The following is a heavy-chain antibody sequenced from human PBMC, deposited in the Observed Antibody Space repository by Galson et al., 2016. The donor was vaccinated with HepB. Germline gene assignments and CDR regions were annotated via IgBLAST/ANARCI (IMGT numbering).Heavy chain of an antibody. D-gene: IGHD6-19*01. CDR1: GSPFSNYQ. Sequence: SLRLSCAASGSPFSNYQMSWIRQVPGKGLEWLSTIRSDGGDIYFADSVKGRITISRDNSKNTMSLQMSSLSAEDTALYYCVRDNSGWSRDYWGQGTLVTVSS. J-gene: IGHJ4*02. CDR3: VRDNSGWSRDY. CDR2: IRSDGGDI. V-gene: IGHV3-23*01.